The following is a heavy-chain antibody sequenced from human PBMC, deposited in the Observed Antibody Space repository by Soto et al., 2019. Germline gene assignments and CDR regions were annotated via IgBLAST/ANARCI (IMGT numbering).Heavy chain of an antibody. V-gene: IGHV4-30-4*01. CDR3: ARDNILGILYGGMDV. D-gene: IGHD3-3*01. J-gene: IGHJ6*02. Sequence: TLSLTCTVSGGSISSGDYYWSWIRQPPGKGLEWIGYIYYSGSTYYNPSLKSRVTISVDTSKNQSSLKLSSVTAADTAVYYCARDNILGILYGGMDVWGQGTTVTVSS. CDR1: GGSISSGDYY. CDR2: IYYSGST.